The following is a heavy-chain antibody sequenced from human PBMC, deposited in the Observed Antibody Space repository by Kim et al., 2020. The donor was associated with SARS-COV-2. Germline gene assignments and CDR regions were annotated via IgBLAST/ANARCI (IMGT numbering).Heavy chain of an antibody. J-gene: IGHJ4*02. V-gene: IGHV3-30*18. CDR2: ISYDGSNK. D-gene: IGHD4-17*01. Sequence: GGSLRLSCAASGLTFSSYGMHWVRQAPGKGLEWVAVISYDGSNKYYADSVKGRFTISRDNSKNTLYLQMNSLRAEDTAVYYCAKGATGYGDYGGYWGQGTLVTVSS. CDR1: GLTFSSYG. CDR3: AKGATGYGDYGGY.